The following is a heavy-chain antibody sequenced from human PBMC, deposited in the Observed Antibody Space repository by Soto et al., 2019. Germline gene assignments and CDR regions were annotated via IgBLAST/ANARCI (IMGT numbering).Heavy chain of an antibody. CDR2: IYGSGRGI. Sequence: PXGSLRLAFTSSGLPHSSFAMMWVGQAPGKGLECVSGIYGSGRGIEYADAVKGRFTISRDNSKNTVYLQMTDLRADDTAVYYCAKDAVYNGGLWLMDHWGQGTQVTVSS. J-gene: IGHJ4*02. V-gene: IGHV3-23*05. CDR1: GLPHSSFA. D-gene: IGHD2-21*01. CDR3: AKDAVYNGGLWLMDH.